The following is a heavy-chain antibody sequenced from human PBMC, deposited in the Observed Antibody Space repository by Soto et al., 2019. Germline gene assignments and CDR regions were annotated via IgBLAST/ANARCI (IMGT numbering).Heavy chain of an antibody. CDR2: INSDGSST. CDR3: ARVQFYGSGSYYFDY. Sequence: GGSLRLSCAASGFTFSSYWMHWVRQAPGKGLVWVSRINSDGSSTSYEDSVKGRFTISRDNAKNTLYLQMNSLRAEDTAVYYCARVQFYGSGSYYFDYWGQGTLVTVSS. V-gene: IGHV3-74*01. CDR1: GFTFSSYW. J-gene: IGHJ4*01. D-gene: IGHD3-10*01.